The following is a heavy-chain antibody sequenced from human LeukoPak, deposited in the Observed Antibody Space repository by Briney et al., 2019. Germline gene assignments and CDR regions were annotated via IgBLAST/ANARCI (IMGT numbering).Heavy chain of an antibody. J-gene: IGHJ4*02. V-gene: IGHV3-30*02. CDR3: ARDGAVTNGRYFDY. CDR1: GFTFSSYG. CDR2: IRYDGSNK. D-gene: IGHD4-17*01. Sequence: GGSLRISCAASGFTFSSYGMNWVRQAPGKGLEWVAFIRYDGSNKYYADSVKGRFTISRDNSKNTVYLEMNSLRAEDTAVYYCARDGAVTNGRYFDYWGQGTLVTVSS.